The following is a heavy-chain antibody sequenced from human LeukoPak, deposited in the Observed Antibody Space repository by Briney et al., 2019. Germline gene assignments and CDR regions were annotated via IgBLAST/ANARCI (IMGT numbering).Heavy chain of an antibody. J-gene: IGHJ4*02. V-gene: IGHV3-66*02. CDR3: ARDLGYGSSSGFDY. CDR1: GFTVSSNY. Sequence: GGSLRLSCAASGFTVSSNYMSWVRQAPGKGLEWVSVIYSGGSTYYADSVKGRFTISRDNSKNTLYLQMNSLRAEDTAVYYCARDLGYGSSSGFDYWGQGTLVTVSS. D-gene: IGHD6-6*01. CDR2: IYSGGST.